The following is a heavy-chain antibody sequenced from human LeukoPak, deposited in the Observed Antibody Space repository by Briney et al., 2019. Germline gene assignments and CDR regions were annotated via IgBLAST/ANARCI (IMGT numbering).Heavy chain of an antibody. CDR3: ARSNRVAARPAGY. D-gene: IGHD6-6*01. V-gene: IGHV1-2*02. Sequence: GASVKVSCTASGYTFTGYYMHWVRQAPGQGLEWMGWINPNSGGTNYAQKFQGRVTMTRDTSISTAYMELSRLRSDDTAVYYCARSNRVAARPAGYWGQGTLVTVSS. CDR2: INPNSGGT. J-gene: IGHJ4*02. CDR1: GYTFTGYY.